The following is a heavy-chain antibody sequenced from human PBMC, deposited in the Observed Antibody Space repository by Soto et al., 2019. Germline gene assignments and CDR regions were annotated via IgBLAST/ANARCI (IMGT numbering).Heavy chain of an antibody. CDR2: ISGSGDTT. Sequence: EVQLLESGGGLVQPGGSLRLSCAASGFTFSSYAMSWVRQAPGKGLEWVSGISGSGDTTYYADSVKGRFTISRDNSMNTLYLQMNSLRAEDTAVYYCLKDKSRTYYDSRDSRMGAFDIWGQGTMVTIFS. V-gene: IGHV3-23*01. CDR3: LKDKSRTYYDSRDSRMGAFDI. CDR1: GFTFSSYA. J-gene: IGHJ3*02. D-gene: IGHD3-22*01.